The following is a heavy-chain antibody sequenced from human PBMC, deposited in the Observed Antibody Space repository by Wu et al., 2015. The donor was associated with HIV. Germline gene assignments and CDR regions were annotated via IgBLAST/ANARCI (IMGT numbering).Heavy chain of an antibody. D-gene: IGHD1-14*01. J-gene: IGHJ6*03. CDR2: IIPMSGIA. CDR1: GGTFSTYA. V-gene: IGHV1-69*12. CDR3: ARAQEPLDYYYYMDV. Sequence: QVQLVQSGREVKKPGSSVKVSCKASGGTFSTYAISWVRQAPGQGLEYMGGIIPMSGIATYGQKFQDRVTITADESTSTAYMELSSLKSEDTAVYYCARAQEPLDYYYYMDVWGKGTTVTVSS.